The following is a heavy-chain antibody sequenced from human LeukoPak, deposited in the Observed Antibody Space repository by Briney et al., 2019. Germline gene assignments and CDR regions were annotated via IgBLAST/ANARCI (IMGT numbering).Heavy chain of an antibody. D-gene: IGHD3-3*01. V-gene: IGHV3-48*04. CDR1: GFTFSSYW. CDR3: ARDLDFWSGYCNGRYGMDV. J-gene: IGHJ6*02. CDR2: ISSSGSTI. Sequence: PGGSLRLSCAASGFTFSSYWMNWVRQAPGKGLEWVSYISSSGSTIYYADSVKGRFTISRDNAKNSLYLQMNSLRAEDTAVYYCARDLDFWSGYCNGRYGMDVWGQGTTVTVSS.